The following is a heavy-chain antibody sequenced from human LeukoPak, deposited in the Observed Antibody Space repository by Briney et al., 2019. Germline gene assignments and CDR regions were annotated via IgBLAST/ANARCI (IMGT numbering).Heavy chain of an antibody. D-gene: IGHD3-3*01. CDR2: ISDSGGST. CDR3: VKDVSYFDFWSGYFFDY. J-gene: IGHJ4*02. Sequence: GGSLRLSCAASGFTFSSYAMSWVRQAPGKGLEWVSAISDSGGSTYYADSVRGRFTISRDNSKNTLYLQMNRLRAEDTAVYYCVKDVSYFDFWSGYFFDYWGQGTLVTVSS. CDR1: GFTFSSYA. V-gene: IGHV3-23*01.